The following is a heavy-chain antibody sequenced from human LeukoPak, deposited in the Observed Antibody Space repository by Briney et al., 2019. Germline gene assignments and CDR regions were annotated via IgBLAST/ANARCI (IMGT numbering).Heavy chain of an antibody. CDR2: IYYSGST. J-gene: IGHJ6*03. Sequence: SETLSLTCTVSGGSINSYYWSWIRQSPGKGLEWIGFIYYSGSTYYNPSLKSRVTISVDTSKNQFSLKLSSVTAADTAVYYCARHLPYQLLSSQSSYYYYYMDVWGKGTTVTVSS. CDR1: GGSINSYY. CDR3: ARHLPYQLLSSQSSYYYYYMDV. D-gene: IGHD2-2*01. V-gene: IGHV4-59*04.